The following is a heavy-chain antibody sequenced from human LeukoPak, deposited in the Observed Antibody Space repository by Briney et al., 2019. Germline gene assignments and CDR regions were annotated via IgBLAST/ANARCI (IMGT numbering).Heavy chain of an antibody. J-gene: IGHJ4*02. CDR2: ISAYNGNT. D-gene: IGHD1-26*01. CDR1: GYTFTRYG. V-gene: IGHV1-18*01. CDR3: ARLPVGATPYYFDY. Sequence: ASVKVSCKASGYTFTRYGISWVRQAPGQGVEWMGWISAYNGNTNYAQKLQGRVTMTTDTSTSTAYMELRSLRADDTAVYYCARLPVGATPYYFDYWGQGTLVTVSS.